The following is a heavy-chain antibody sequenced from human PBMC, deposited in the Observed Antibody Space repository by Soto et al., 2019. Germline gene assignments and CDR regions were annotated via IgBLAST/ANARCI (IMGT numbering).Heavy chain of an antibody. CDR2: INHSGST. J-gene: IGHJ5*02. Sequence: SETLSLTCAVYGGSFSGYYWSWIRQPPGKGLEWIGEINHSGSTNYNPSLKSRVTISVDTSKNQFSLKLSSVTAADTAVCYCARVNVLRYFDWLFDWFDPWGQGTLVTVSS. CDR1: GGSFSGYY. D-gene: IGHD3-9*01. V-gene: IGHV4-34*01. CDR3: ARVNVLRYFDWLFDWFDP.